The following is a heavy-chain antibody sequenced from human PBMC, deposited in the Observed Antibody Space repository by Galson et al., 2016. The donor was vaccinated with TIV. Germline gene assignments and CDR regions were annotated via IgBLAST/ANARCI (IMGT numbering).Heavy chain of an antibody. J-gene: IGHJ4*02. CDR3: ARVTTFGGVFAESHIDY. CDR2: IKQDGSEK. D-gene: IGHD3-16*01. Sequence: SLRLSCAASGFTFGFYWMSWVRQAPGKGLEWVASIKQDGSEKHYVDSVKGRFTISRDNAKDSLCLQMNSLRAEDTAVYYCARVTTFGGVFAESHIDYWGQGTLVTV. CDR1: GFTFGFYW. V-gene: IGHV3-7*01.